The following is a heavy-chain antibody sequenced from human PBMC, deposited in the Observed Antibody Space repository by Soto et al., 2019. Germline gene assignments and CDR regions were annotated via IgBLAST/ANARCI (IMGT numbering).Heavy chain of an antibody. CDR3: ARDSPTYSNLYYYYGMDV. D-gene: IGHD4-4*01. CDR2: IYSGGST. J-gene: IGHJ6*02. V-gene: IGHV3-53*01. Sequence: QPGGSLRLSCAASGFTVSSNYMSWVRQAPGKGLEWVSVIYSGGSTYYADSVKGRFTISRDNSKNTLYLQMNSLRAEDTAVYYCARDSPTYSNLYYYYGMDVWGQGTTVTVSS. CDR1: GFTVSSNY.